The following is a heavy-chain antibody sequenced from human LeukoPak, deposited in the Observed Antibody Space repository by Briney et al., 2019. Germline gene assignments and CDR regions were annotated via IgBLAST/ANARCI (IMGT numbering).Heavy chain of an antibody. Sequence: GASVKVSCKASGYTFTDYYMHWVRQAPGQGLEWMGWINPNSGGTNYAQKFQGRVSMTRDTSISTAYMELSRLRSDDTAVYYCARAPPLRQGVNYYYYYYMDVWGKGTTVTVSS. D-gene: IGHD4-17*01. CDR2: INPNSGGT. J-gene: IGHJ6*03. CDR3: ARAPPLRQGVNYYYYYYMDV. V-gene: IGHV1-2*02. CDR1: GYTFTDYY.